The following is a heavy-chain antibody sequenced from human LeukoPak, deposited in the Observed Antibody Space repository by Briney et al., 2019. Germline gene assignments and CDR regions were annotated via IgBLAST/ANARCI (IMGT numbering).Heavy chain of an antibody. CDR3: ARELPYAGAFDI. J-gene: IGHJ3*02. Sequence: GSLSLSCAASGFTFSSYSMNWVRQAPGKGLEWVSSIGSSSSYIYYADSVKGRFTISRDNAKNSLYLQMNSLRAEDTAVYYCARELPYAGAFDIWGQGTMVTVSS. V-gene: IGHV3-21*01. CDR2: IGSSSSYI. D-gene: IGHD4-23*01. CDR1: GFTFSSYS.